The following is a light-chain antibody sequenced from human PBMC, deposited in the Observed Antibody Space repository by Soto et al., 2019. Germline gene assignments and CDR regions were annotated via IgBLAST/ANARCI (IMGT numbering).Light chain of an antibody. CDR3: HQGVSTPFT. Sequence: DIQMTQSPSSLSASVGDRVTISCRARQNIGTYLNWYQHKAGKAPKLLICAASSLPSGVPSRFSGSGSGTDFTLTISSLQPEDSATYYCHQGVSTPFTFGPGTKVAVK. V-gene: IGKV1-39*01. CDR1: QNIGTY. J-gene: IGKJ3*01. CDR2: AAS.